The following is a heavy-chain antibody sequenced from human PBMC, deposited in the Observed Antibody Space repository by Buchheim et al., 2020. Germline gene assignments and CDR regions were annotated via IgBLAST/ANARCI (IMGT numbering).Heavy chain of an antibody. V-gene: IGHV3-33*01. CDR1: GFTFSSYG. CDR2: IWYDGSNK. Sequence: QMQLVESGGGVVQPGRSLRLSCAASGFTFSSYGMHWVRQAPGKGLEWVAVIWYDGSNKYYADSVKGRFTISRDNSKNTLYLQMNSLRAEDTAVYYCARESPFGAVAGTVDYWGQGTL. D-gene: IGHD6-19*01. J-gene: IGHJ4*02. CDR3: ARESPFGAVAGTVDY.